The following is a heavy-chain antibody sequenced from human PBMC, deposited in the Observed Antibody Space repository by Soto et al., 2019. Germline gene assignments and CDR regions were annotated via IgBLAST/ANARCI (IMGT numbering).Heavy chain of an antibody. V-gene: IGHV3-23*01. CDR1: GFTFSSYA. J-gene: IGHJ6*02. D-gene: IGHD3-10*01. CDR3: AKDLGPLLLWFGEAAYYGMDV. CDR2: ISGSGGST. Sequence: EVQLLESGGGLVQPGGSLRLSCAASGFTFSSYAMSWVRQAPGKGLEWVSAISGSGGSTYYADSVKGRFTISRDNSKNTLYLQMNSLRAEDTAVYYCAKDLGPLLLWFGEAAYYGMDVWGQGTTVTVSS.